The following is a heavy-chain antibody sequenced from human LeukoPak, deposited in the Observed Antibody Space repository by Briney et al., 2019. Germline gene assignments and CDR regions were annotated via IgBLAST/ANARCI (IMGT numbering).Heavy chain of an antibody. J-gene: IGHJ4*02. V-gene: IGHV3-23*01. Sequence: GGSLRLSCAASGFTFSSYGMNWVRQAPGKGLEGVSAISGSGGSTYYADSVKGRFTISRDNSKNTLYLQMNSLRAEDTAVYYCAKDRSYLVRAADYWGQGTLVTVSS. CDR1: GFTFSSYG. CDR2: ISGSGGST. CDR3: AKDRSYLVRAADY. D-gene: IGHD1-26*01.